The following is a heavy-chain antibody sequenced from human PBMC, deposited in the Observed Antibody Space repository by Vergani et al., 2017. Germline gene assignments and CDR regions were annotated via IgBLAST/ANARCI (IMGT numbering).Heavy chain of an antibody. CDR2: ISYDESDK. CDR1: GFPFSSYG. V-gene: IGHV3-30*03. J-gene: IGHJ4*02. D-gene: IGHD3-22*01. CDR3: AGPQGTSAYYYGGFDY. Sequence: QVHLAESGGGVVQPGTSLRLSCAASGFPFSSYGMHWVRQAPGKGLEWVSLISYDESDKFYTESVRGRFTISRDNAKNTVYLQMDSLTAEDTAIYYCAGPQGTSAYYYGGFDYWGQGILVTVSS.